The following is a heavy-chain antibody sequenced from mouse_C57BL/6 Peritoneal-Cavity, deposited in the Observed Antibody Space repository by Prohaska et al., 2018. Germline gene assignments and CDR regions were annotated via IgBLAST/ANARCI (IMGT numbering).Heavy chain of an antibody. CDR3: TRRTLNWDDY. D-gene: IGHD4-1*01. CDR1: GYTFTDYE. J-gene: IGHJ2*01. Sequence: QVQLQQSGAELVRPGASVTLSCKASGYTFTDYEMHWVKQTPVHGLEWIGAIDPETGGTAYKQKFKGKAILTADKSSSTAYMELRSLTSEDSAVYYCTRRTLNWDDYWGQGTTLTVSS. CDR2: IDPETGGT. V-gene: IGHV1-15*01.